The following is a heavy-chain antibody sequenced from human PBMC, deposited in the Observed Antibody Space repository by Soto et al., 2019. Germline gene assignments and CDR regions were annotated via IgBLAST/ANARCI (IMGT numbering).Heavy chain of an antibody. D-gene: IGHD1-1*01. CDR2: IYWDDDK. CDR1: GFSLSTSGVA. CDR3: AHRPPERGLATFDP. Sequence: QITLKESGPTLVKPTQTLTLTCTFSGFSLSTSGVAVGWIRQPPGKALEWLALIYWDDDKRYSPSLKSRLTITKDTSKNQVVLTMTNMDPVDTATYYCAHRPPERGLATFDPWGLGTLVTVSS. J-gene: IGHJ5*02. V-gene: IGHV2-5*02.